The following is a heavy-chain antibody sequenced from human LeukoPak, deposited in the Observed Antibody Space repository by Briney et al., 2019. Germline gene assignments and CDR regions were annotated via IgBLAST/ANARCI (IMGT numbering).Heavy chain of an antibody. CDR2: LFPGDSDT. CDR3: ARRPTMVRGASYFDY. V-gene: IGHV5-51*01. D-gene: IGHD3-10*01. Sequence: GESLKISCKASGYTFTNYWIGWVRQTPEKGLEWMGILFPGDSDTRYSPSLEGQVTISADKSISTAYLQWSSLKASDTAMYYCARRPTMVRGASYFDYWGQGTLVTVSS. CDR1: GYTFTNYW. J-gene: IGHJ4*02.